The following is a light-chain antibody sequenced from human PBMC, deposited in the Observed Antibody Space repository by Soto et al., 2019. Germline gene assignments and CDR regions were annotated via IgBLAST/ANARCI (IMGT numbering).Light chain of an antibody. CDR3: QQYKDWPPYT. Sequence: EILMTQSQATLSFSPGEIATLSCRASQRISSNVDWYQQKPGQAPRLLIYGASTRATGVPARFSGGGSGTEFPLTISSLQSEDFAVYFCQQYKDWPPYTFGQGTKREIK. J-gene: IGKJ2*01. CDR1: QRISSN. V-gene: IGKV3-15*01. CDR2: GAS.